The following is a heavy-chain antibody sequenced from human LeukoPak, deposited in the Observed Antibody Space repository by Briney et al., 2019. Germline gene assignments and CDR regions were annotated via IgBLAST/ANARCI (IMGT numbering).Heavy chain of an antibody. CDR2: IIPIFGTA. CDR3: AREIIGPDGYGEVSNGNYFDY. CDR1: GGTFSSYA. J-gene: IGHJ4*02. D-gene: IGHD4-17*01. V-gene: IGHV1-69*05. Sequence: GSSVKVSCKASGGTFSSYAISWVRQAPGQGLEWMGRIIPIFGTANYAQKFQGRVTITTDESTSTAYMELSSLRSEDTAVYYCAREIIGPDGYGEVSNGNYFDYWGQGTLVTVSS.